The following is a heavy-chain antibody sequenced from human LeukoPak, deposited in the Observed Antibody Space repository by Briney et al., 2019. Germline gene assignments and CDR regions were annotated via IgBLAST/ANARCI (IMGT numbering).Heavy chain of an antibody. D-gene: IGHD3-22*01. CDR3: ARDAPTYYYDSSGYYYVSRELDY. Sequence: ASVKVSCKASGYTFTSYGISWVRQAPGQGLEWMGWISAYNGNTNYAQKLQGRVTMTTDTSTSTAYMELRSLRSDDTVVYYCARDAPTYYYDSSGYYYVSRELDYWGQGTLVTVSS. CDR2: ISAYNGNT. CDR1: GYTFTSYG. J-gene: IGHJ4*02. V-gene: IGHV1-18*01.